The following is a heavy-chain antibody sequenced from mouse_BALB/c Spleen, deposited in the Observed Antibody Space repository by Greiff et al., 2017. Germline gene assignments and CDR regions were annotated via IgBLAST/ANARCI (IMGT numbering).Heavy chain of an antibody. CDR2: IWGDGST. Sequence: VQVVESGPGLVAPSQSLSITCTVSGFSLTGYGVNWVRQPPGKGLEWLGMIWGDGSTDYNSALKSRLSISKDNSKSQVFLKMNSLQTDDTARYYCARVAWDYAMDYWGQGTSVTVSS. CDR1: GFSLTGYG. V-gene: IGHV2-6-7*01. D-gene: IGHD6-1*01. CDR3: ARVAWDYAMDY. J-gene: IGHJ4*01.